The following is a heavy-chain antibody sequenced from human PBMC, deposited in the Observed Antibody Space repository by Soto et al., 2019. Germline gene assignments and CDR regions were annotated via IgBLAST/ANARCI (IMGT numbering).Heavy chain of an antibody. V-gene: IGHV1-24*01. D-gene: IGHD3-3*01. CDR3: STARWGSGYYRNWFDP. J-gene: IGHJ5*02. CDR1: GYTLTELC. Sequence: ASVEVPCKVSGYTLTELCIHWVRRAPGKGLEWMGGFDPEDGETIYAQKFQGRVTMTEDTSTDTAYMELSSLRSEDTAVYYCSTARWGSGYYRNWFDPWGQGTLVTVYS. CDR2: FDPEDGET.